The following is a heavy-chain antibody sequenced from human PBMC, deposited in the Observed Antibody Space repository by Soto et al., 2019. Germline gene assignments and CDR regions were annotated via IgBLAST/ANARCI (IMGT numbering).Heavy chain of an antibody. V-gene: IGHV1-69*13. CDR1: GGTFSSYA. CDR3: ARELRDDYVWGSYPLNWFDP. D-gene: IGHD3-16*02. CDR2: IIPIFGTA. J-gene: IGHJ5*02. Sequence: ASVKVSCKASGGTFSSYAISWVRQAPGHGLEWMGGIIPIFGTANYAQKFQGRVTITADESTSTAYMELSSLRSEDTAVYYCARELRDDYVWGSYPLNWFDPWGQGTLVTVSS.